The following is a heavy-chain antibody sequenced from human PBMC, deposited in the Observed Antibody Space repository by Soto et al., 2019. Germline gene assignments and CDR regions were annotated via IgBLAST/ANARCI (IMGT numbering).Heavy chain of an antibody. CDR1: NDSISPYY. J-gene: IGHJ6*02. Sequence: SETLSLTCTVSNDSISPYYWSWIRQPPGKGLEWIGFIYYSGSTTYNPSLKSRVTISVATSKNQFSLKLTSVTAADMAVYYCARRGYGPGFPYYYGMDVWGQGTTVTVSS. D-gene: IGHD3-10*01. V-gene: IGHV4-59*08. CDR2: IYYSGST. CDR3: ARRGYGPGFPYYYGMDV.